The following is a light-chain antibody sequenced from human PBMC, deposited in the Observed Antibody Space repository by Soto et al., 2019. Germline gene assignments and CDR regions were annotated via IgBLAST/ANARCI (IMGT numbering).Light chain of an antibody. Sequence: QSVLTQPASVSGSPGQSITISCTGTSSDVGGYNYVSWYQQHPGKAPKLMIYEVSKRPSGVSNRFSGSKSGNTASLTISGLQAEDEADYYCCSYAGSSTSLYVFGTGTKVTVL. J-gene: IGLJ1*01. V-gene: IGLV2-23*02. CDR1: SSDVGGYNY. CDR3: CSYAGSSTSLYV. CDR2: EVS.